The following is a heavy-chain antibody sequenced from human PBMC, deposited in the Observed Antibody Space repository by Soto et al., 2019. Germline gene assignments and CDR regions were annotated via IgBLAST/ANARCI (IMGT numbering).Heavy chain of an antibody. CDR2: INPNSGGT. V-gene: IGHV1-2*02. J-gene: IGHJ5*02. CDR1: GYTFTGYY. D-gene: IGHD2-15*01. CDR3: ARGGDLYCSGGSCYSWFDP. Sequence: QVQLVQSGAEVKKPGASVKVSCKASGYTFTGYYMHWVRQAPGQGLEWMGWINPNSGGTNYAQKFQGGVTMTRDTAISTAYMERSRLRSDDTAVYYCARGGDLYCSGGSCYSWFDPWGQGTLVTVSS.